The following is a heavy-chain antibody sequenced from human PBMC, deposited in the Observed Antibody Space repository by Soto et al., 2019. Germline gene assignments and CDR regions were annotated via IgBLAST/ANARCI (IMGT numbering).Heavy chain of an antibody. CDR2: IYWDDDK. J-gene: IGHJ6*02. D-gene: IGHD4-17*01. CDR3: AHGISTVIRLRYGMDV. V-gene: IGHV2-5*02. CDR1: GFSLSTSGVG. Sequence: QITLKESGPTLVKPTQTLTLTCTFSGFSLSTSGVGVGWIRQPPGKALEWLALIYWDDDKRYSPSLKSRLTITKDTSKNQVVLTMTNMDPVDTATYYCAHGISTVIRLRYGMDVWGQGTTVTVSS.